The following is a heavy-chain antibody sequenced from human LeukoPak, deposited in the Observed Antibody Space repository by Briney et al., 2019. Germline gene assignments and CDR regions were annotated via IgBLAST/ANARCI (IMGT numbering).Heavy chain of an antibody. V-gene: IGHV1-18*01. CDR2: ISAYNGNT. CDR3: ARDRGGGVIATMYYFDY. CDR1: GYTFTSYG. Sequence: ASVKVSCKASGYTFTSYGISWVRQAPGQGLEWMGWISAYNGNTNYAQKLQGRVTMTTDTSTSTAYMGLRSLRSDDTAVYYCARDRGGGVIATMYYFDYWGQGTLVTVSS. J-gene: IGHJ4*02. D-gene: IGHD3-16*02.